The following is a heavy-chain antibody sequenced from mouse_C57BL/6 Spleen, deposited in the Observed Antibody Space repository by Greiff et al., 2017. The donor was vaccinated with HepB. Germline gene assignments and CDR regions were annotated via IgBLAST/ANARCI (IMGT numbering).Heavy chain of an antibody. D-gene: IGHD2-14*01. V-gene: IGHV1-61*01. CDR1: GYTFTSYW. CDR2: IYPSDSET. J-gene: IGHJ1*03. CDR3: ARWNDRWYFDV. Sequence: QVQLQQPGAELVRPGSSVKLSCKASGYTFTSYWMDWVKQRPGQGLEWIGNIYPSDSETHYNQKFKDKATLTVDKSSSTAYMQLSSLTSEDSAVYYCARWNDRWYFDVWGTGTTVTVSS.